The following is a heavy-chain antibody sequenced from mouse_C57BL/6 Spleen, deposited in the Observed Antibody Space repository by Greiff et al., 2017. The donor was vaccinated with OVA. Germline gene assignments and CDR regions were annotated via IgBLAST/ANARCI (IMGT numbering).Heavy chain of an antibody. CDR3: ARYDDDGSWLAY. V-gene: IGHV1-64*01. Sequence: QVQLQQPGAELVKPGASVKLSCKASGYTFTSYWMHWVKQRPGQGLEWIGMIHPNSGSTNYNEKFKSKATLTVDKSSSTAYMQLSSLTSEDSAVYYCARYDDDGSWLAYWGQGTLVTVSA. J-gene: IGHJ3*01. CDR1: GYTFTSYW. CDR2: IHPNSGST. D-gene: IGHD2-4*01.